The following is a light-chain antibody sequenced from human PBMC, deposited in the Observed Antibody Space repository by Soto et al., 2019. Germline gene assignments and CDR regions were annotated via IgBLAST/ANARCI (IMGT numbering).Light chain of an antibody. CDR3: EQYYDWQIT. J-gene: IGKJ5*01. CDR1: QGISSL. V-gene: IGKV3-15*01. Sequence: EIVLTQSPATLSVSPGERATLFCSASQGISSLLAWYQQKPGQAPRLLIYAASTRAAGIPARFSGSGSGTDFTLTISSLQSEDCAIYYCEQYYDWQITYGLGTRLEIK. CDR2: AAS.